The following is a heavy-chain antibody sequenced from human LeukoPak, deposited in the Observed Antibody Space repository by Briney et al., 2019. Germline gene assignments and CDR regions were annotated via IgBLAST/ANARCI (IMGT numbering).Heavy chain of an antibody. Sequence: GGSLRLSCAASGFTFDDYAMHWVRQAPGKGLEWVSGISWNSGSTGYADSVKGRFTISRDNAKNSLYLQMNSLRAEDMALYYCAKGGGSIFGVVVGVTWYFDYWGQGTLVTVSS. CDR1: GFTFDDYA. V-gene: IGHV3-9*03. CDR3: AKGGGSIFGVVVGVTWYFDY. D-gene: IGHD3-3*01. CDR2: ISWNSGST. J-gene: IGHJ4*02.